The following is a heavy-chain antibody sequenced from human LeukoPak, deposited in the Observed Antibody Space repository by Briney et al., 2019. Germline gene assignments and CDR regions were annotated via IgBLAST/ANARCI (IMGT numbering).Heavy chain of an antibody. J-gene: IGHJ4*02. CDR3: ARDRAVAGTWIWDY. V-gene: IGHV4-59*01. D-gene: IGHD6-19*01. CDR2: IYYSGST. CDR1: GGSISSYY. Sequence: PSETLSLTCTVSGGSISSYYWSWIRQPPGKGLEWIGYIYYSGSTNYNPSLKSRVTISVDTSENQFSLKLSSVTAADTAVYYCARDRAVAGTWIWDYWGQGTLVTVSS.